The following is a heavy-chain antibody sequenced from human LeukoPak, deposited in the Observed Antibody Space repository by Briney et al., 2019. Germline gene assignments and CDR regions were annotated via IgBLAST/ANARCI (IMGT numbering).Heavy chain of an antibody. J-gene: IGHJ3*02. CDR3: ARGLVGNTYYYDSSGDDAFDI. CDR2: TYYRSMWYN. V-gene: IGHV6-1*01. CDR1: GDSVSSNSAA. D-gene: IGHD3-22*01. Sequence: SQTLSLTSAISGDSVSSNSAAWNWIRQSPSRCLEWLRRTYYRSMWYNDYAVSVISRITINPDTSKNQFSLQLHSVTPEDTAVYYCARGLVGNTYYYDSSGDDAFDIWGQGTMVTVSS.